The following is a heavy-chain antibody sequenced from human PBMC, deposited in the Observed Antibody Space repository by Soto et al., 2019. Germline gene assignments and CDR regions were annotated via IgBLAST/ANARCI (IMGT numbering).Heavy chain of an antibody. CDR2: IYYSGST. D-gene: IGHD2-21*01. CDR3: ARAASPHINWFDP. V-gene: IGHV4-31*03. Sequence: SETLSLTCTVSGGSISSGGYYWSWIRQHPGKGLEWIGYIYYSGSTYYNPSLKSRVTISVDTSKNQFSLKLSSVTAADTAVYYCARAASPHINWFDPWGQGTLVTVSS. J-gene: IGHJ5*02. CDR1: GGSISSGGYY.